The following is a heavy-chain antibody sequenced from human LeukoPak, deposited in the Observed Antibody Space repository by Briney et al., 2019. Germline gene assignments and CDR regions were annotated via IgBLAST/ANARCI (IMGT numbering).Heavy chain of an antibody. D-gene: IGHD1-20*01. Sequence: GGSLRLSCAASGFTFSNYWMSWVRQAPGKGLEWVANIKQDGSEKYYVDSVKGRFTISRDNAKNSLYLQMNSLRAEDTAVYYCARKRGNWNNDYWGQGTLVTVSS. J-gene: IGHJ4*02. CDR2: IKQDGSEK. V-gene: IGHV3-7*01. CDR1: GFTFSNYW. CDR3: ARKRGNWNNDY.